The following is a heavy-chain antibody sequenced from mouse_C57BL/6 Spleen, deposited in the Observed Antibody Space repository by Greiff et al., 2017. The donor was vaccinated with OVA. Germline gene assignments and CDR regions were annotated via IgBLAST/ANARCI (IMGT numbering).Heavy chain of an antibody. CDR1: GFSLTSYA. J-gene: IGHJ4*01. D-gene: IGHD1-3*01. Sequence: QVQLKESGPGLVAPSQSLSITCTVSGFSLTSYAISWVRQPPGKGLEWLGVIWTGGGTNYNSALKSITRISKDKAKSQVYLEMNSLQTDDTARYYCARYDNVLMDYWGQGTSVTGSS. V-gene: IGHV2-9-1*01. CDR3: ARYDNVLMDY. CDR2: IWTGGGT.